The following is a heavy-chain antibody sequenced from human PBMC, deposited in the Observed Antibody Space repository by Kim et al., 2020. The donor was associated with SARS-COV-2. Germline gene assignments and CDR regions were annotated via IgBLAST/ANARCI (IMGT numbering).Heavy chain of an antibody. D-gene: IGHD3-9*01. CDR2: IIPIFGTA. V-gene: IGHV1-69*13. Sequence: SVKVSCKASGGTFSSYAISWVRQAPGQGLEWMGGIIPIFGTANYAQKFQGRVTITADESTSTAYMELSSLRSEDTAVYYCARVTQYYDILTGYYYYGMDVWGQGTTVTVSS. J-gene: IGHJ6*02. CDR3: ARVTQYYDILTGYYYYGMDV. CDR1: GGTFSSYA.